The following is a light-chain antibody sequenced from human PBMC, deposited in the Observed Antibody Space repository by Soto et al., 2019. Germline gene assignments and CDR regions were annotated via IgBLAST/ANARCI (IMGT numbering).Light chain of an antibody. CDR3: QQYNSYSLT. J-gene: IGKJ2*01. V-gene: IGKV1-5*03. CDR2: QAS. Sequence: DIQLTQSPSTLSASVGDRVTITCQASQSFSTWLAWFQQKPGKAPKLLIQQASSLESGVPSRFSGSGSGTEFTLTISSLQPDDFATYYCQQYNSYSLTFGQGTKLEL. CDR1: QSFSTW.